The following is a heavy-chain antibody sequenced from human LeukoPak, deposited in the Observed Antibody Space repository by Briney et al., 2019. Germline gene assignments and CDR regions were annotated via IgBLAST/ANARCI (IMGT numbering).Heavy chain of an antibody. Sequence: SQTLSLTCAVSGDSISTGGYSWSWIRQPPGKGLEWIGDIYYSGSTYYNPSLKSRVTMSIDGSKNQFSLKLNSVTAADTAVYYCARVSSWAYAFDFWGQGTMVTVSS. CDR2: IYYSGST. J-gene: IGHJ3*01. V-gene: IGHV4-30-2*01. D-gene: IGHD3-16*01. CDR3: ARVSSWAYAFDF. CDR1: GDSISTGGYS.